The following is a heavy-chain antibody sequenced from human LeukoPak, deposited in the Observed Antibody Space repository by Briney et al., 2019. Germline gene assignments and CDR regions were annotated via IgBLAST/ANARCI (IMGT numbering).Heavy chain of an antibody. CDR2: IYYSGST. CDR1: GGSISSYC. V-gene: IGHV4-59*01. J-gene: IGHJ6*02. Sequence: SETLSLTCTVSGGSISSYCWNWMRQPPGKGLEWIGYIYYSGSTNYNPSLKSRVTISVDTSKNQFSLKLSSVTAADTAVYYCARDLGPTVARGYYYYYGVDVWGQGTTVTVSS. CDR3: ARDLGPTVARGYYYYYGVDV. D-gene: IGHD2-15*01.